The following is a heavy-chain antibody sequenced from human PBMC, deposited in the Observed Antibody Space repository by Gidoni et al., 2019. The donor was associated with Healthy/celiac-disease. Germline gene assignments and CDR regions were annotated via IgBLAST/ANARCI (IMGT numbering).Heavy chain of an antibody. CDR1: GYTFTSYG. J-gene: IGHJ5*02. D-gene: IGHD1-26*01. V-gene: IGHV1-18*04. Sequence: VQLVQSGAEVKKPGASVKVSCTASGYTFTSYGISWVRQAPGQGLEWMGWISAYNGDTSYARKLQGGVTMTTDTSTSTAYMELSSLGSDDTAVYYCARGTISENWFDPWGQGTLVTVSS. CDR3: ARGTISENWFDP. CDR2: ISAYNGDT.